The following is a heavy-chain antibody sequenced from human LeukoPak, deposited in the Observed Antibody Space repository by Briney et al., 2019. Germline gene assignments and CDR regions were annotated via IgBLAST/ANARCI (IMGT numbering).Heavy chain of an antibody. D-gene: IGHD6-19*01. J-gene: IGHJ4*02. CDR1: GFTFSDYY. CDR3: AKGSSSGRPYYFDY. Sequence: QAGGSLRLSCAASGFTFSDYYMSWVRQAPGKGLEWVSALSGGGDSIYYVDSVKGRFTTSRDNSKNTLYLQMNSLRAEDTAVYYCAKGSSSGRPYYFDYWGQGALVTVSS. CDR2: LSGGGDSI. V-gene: IGHV3-23*01.